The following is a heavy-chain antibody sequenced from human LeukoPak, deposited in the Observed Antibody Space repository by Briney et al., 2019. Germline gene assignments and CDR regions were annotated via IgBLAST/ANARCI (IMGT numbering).Heavy chain of an antibody. CDR1: GFSVSGYW. CDR3: TREWQGGIAAAGTRIEGDY. J-gene: IGHJ4*02. D-gene: IGHD6-13*01. Sequence: GGSLRLSCAVSGFSVSGYWMTWVRQAPGKGLEWVASIKQDGSEKNYVDSVKGRFTISRDNAENSLFLQMNSLRVEDTAVYYCTREWQGGIAAAGTRIEGDYWGQGTLVAVSS. CDR2: IKQDGSEK. V-gene: IGHV3-7*01.